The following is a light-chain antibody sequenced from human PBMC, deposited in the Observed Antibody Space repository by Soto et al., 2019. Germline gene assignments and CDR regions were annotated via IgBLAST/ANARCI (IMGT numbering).Light chain of an antibody. CDR3: TSYTSISTYV. V-gene: IGLV2-14*01. Sequence: QSALTQPASVSGSPGQSISNSCTGTSSVVGAYNFVSWYQQHPDKAPKLVIFDVNNRPSGVSNRFSGSKSGNTASLTISGLRAEDEADYYCTSYTSISTYVFGTGTKVTVL. CDR1: SSVVGAYNF. CDR2: DVN. J-gene: IGLJ1*01.